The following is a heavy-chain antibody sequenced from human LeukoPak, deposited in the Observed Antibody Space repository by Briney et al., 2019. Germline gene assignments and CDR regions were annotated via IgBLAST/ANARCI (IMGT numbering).Heavy chain of an antibody. CDR2: IYYSGST. CDR3: ATWTVAARADDN. Sequence: PSETLSLTCTVSGGSISSYYWGWIRQPPGKGLEWIGSIYYSGSTYYNPSLKSRVTISVDTSKNQFSLKLSSVTAADTAVYCATWTVAARADDNWGQGTLVTVSS. D-gene: IGHD6-6*01. V-gene: IGHV4-39*01. J-gene: IGHJ4*02. CDR1: GGSISSYY.